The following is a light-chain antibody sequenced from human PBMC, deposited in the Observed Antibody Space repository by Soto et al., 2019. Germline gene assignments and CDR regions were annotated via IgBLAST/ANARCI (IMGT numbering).Light chain of an antibody. Sequence: EIVLTQSPATRSFSPGERPTLSCRASQSFSSSLAWYQQKPGQAPRLLIYDASTRATGFPARFSGSGSGTDFTLTIGSLEPEDFAVYYCQQRSEWPRTFGQGTKVEIK. V-gene: IGKV3-11*01. CDR3: QQRSEWPRT. CDR2: DAS. CDR1: QSFSSS. J-gene: IGKJ1*01.